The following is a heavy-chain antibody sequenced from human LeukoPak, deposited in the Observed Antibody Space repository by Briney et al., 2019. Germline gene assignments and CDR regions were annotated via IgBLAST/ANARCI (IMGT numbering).Heavy chain of an antibody. V-gene: IGHV3-23*01. Sequence: GGSLRLSCAASGFTFSSYAMTWVRQAPGKGLEWVSDISGSGGSTNYADSVKGRFTISRDNSKNTLHLQMNSLRAEDTAVYYCAKGGDLITYFDYWGQGTLVTVSS. J-gene: IGHJ4*02. CDR3: AKGGDLITYFDY. D-gene: IGHD3-16*01. CDR1: GFTFSSYA. CDR2: ISGSGGST.